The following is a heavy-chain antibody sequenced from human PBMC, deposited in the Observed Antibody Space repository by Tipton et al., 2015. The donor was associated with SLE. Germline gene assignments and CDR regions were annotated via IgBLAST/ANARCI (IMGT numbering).Heavy chain of an antibody. V-gene: IGHV3-30*02. J-gene: IGHJ3*02. D-gene: IGHD2-21*01. CDR1: GFIVSSNY. Sequence: SLRLSCAASGFIVSSNYMSWVRQAPGKGLEWVAFIRYDGSNKYYADSVKGRFTISRDNSKNTLYLQMNSLRAEDTAVYYCAKVFAVMGAFDIWGQGTMVTVSS. CDR2: IRYDGSNK. CDR3: AKVFAVMGAFDI.